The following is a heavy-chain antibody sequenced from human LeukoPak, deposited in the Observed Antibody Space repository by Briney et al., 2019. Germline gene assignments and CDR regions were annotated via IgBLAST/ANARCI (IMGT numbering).Heavy chain of an antibody. D-gene: IGHD3-10*01. Sequence: SETLSLTCSVSGASFGTSYWSWIRQAPGKGLEWIGYIYYSGGTNENPSLKGRVTISADTSKNQFSLNLRSVTAADTAVYYCAKGHGSGTFYRGLFDSWGQGIPVTVSS. J-gene: IGHJ4*02. CDR2: IYYSGGT. CDR3: AKGHGSGTFYRGLFDS. CDR1: GASFGTSY. V-gene: IGHV4-59*01.